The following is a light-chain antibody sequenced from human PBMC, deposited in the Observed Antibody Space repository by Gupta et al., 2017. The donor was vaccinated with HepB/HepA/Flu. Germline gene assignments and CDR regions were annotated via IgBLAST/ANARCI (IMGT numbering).Light chain of an antibody. Sequence: EIVLTQSPATLSLSPGERATLSCRASQSVSSSLAWYQQKPGQSPRLLIYNTSNRATGIPARFSGSGSGTDFTLTISSREPEDFAVYYCQQRRSWPVTFGGGTXVEIK. V-gene: IGKV3-11*01. J-gene: IGKJ4*01. CDR3: QQRRSWPVT. CDR2: NTS. CDR1: QSVSSS.